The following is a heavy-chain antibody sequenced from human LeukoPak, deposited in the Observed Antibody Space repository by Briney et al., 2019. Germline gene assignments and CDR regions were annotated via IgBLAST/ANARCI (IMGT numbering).Heavy chain of an antibody. J-gene: IGHJ4*02. CDR2: TYYRSKWYY. CDR3: ARDPVGGSTIFDY. D-gene: IGHD1-26*01. CDR1: GDSVSSNSAA. V-gene: IGHV6-1*01. Sequence: SQTLSLTCAISGDSVSSNSAAWNWIRQSPSRGLEWLGRTYYRSKWYYDYAVAVKSRISINPDTSKNQFSLQLSSVIPEDTAVYYCARDPVGGSTIFDYWGQGTLVTVSS.